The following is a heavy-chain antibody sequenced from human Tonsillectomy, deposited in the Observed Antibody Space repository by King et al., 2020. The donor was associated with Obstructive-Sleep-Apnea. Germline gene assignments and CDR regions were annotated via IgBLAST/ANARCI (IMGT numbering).Heavy chain of an antibody. V-gene: IGHV3-30*02. D-gene: IGHD6-6*01. Sequence: QLVQSGGGVVQPGRSLRLSCAASGFTFSSYAMHWVRQAPGKGLEWVAFIRYDGSNKDYADSVKGRFTISRDNSKKTLYLQMNSLRAEDTAVYYCAKDERGQLEDYYHYAMDVWGLGTTVTVSS. CDR2: IRYDGSNK. CDR1: GFTFSSYA. CDR3: AKDERGQLEDYYHYAMDV. J-gene: IGHJ6*02.